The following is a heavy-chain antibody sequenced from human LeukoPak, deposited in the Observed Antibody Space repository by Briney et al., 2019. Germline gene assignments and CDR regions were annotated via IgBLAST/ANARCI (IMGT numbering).Heavy chain of an antibody. CDR3: VRDNRQKRGPLFAY. CDR2: ISGSGGST. CDR1: GFTFSSYA. V-gene: IGHV3-23*01. D-gene: IGHD2/OR15-2a*01. J-gene: IGHJ4*02. Sequence: GALRLSCAASGFTFSSYAMSWVRQAPGKGLEWVSAISGSGGSTYYADSVKGRFTISRDNSKSTLFLQMNSLRAEDTAVYYCVRDNRQKRGPLFAYWARGPRVPVPS.